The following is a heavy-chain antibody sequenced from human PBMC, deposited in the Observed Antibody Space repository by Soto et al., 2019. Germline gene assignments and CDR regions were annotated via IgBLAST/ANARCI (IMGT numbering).Heavy chain of an antibody. CDR2: IIPIFGTA. CDR3: ARFSDAPYSYGTEAFDI. Sequence: QVQLVQSGAEVKKPGSSVKVSCKASGGTFSSYAISWVRQAPGQGMEWMGGIIPIFGTANYAQKFQGRVTITADKSTSTAYIELSSLRSEDTAVYYCARFSDAPYSYGTEAFDIWGQGTMVTVSS. CDR1: GGTFSSYA. D-gene: IGHD5-18*01. V-gene: IGHV1-69*06. J-gene: IGHJ3*02.